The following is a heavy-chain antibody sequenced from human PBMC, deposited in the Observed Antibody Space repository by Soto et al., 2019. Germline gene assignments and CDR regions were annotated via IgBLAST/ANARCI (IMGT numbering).Heavy chain of an antibody. J-gene: IGHJ6*02. CDR2: ISNSGIYT. CDR3: AREGWDSRSPYYYYAMDA. V-gene: IGHV3-21*01. D-gene: IGHD6-6*01. CDR1: GFTFSSYG. Sequence: GGSLRLSCAASGFTFSSYGMNWVRHAPGKGLEWVSFISNSGIYTYYADSVKGRFTISRDNAKNSLYLQMNSLRAEDTAIYHCAREGWDSRSPYYYYAMDAWGQGTTVTVSS.